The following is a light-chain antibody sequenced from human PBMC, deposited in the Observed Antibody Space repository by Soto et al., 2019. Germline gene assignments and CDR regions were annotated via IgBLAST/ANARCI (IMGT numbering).Light chain of an antibody. CDR2: GAS. V-gene: IGKV1-39*01. CDR1: QSISTY. J-gene: IGKJ1*01. Sequence: DIQKTQSPSSLSASVGDRVTITCRASQSISTYLNWYQQKPGKAPKLLIYGASSLQSGVPSRFTGSGSGTDFTLTISSLQPADFATYHCQQSYSTPWTFGQGTKVEIK. CDR3: QQSYSTPWT.